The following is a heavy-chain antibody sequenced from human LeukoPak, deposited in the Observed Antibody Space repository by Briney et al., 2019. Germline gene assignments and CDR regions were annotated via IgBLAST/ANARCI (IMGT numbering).Heavy chain of an antibody. CDR2: INPNSGGT. D-gene: IGHD6-13*01. Sequence: ASVKVSCKASGYTFTGYYMHWVRQAPGQGLEWMGLINPNSGGTNYAQKFQGRVTMTRDTSISTAYMELSRLRSDDTAVYYCARGADSSSLSSARFRFDPWGQGTLVTVSS. V-gene: IGHV1-2*02. CDR3: ARGADSSSLSSARFRFDP. CDR1: GYTFTGYY. J-gene: IGHJ5*02.